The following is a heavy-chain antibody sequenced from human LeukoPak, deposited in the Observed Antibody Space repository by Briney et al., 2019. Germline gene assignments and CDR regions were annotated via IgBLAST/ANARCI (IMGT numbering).Heavy chain of an antibody. J-gene: IGHJ4*02. Sequence: SETLSLTCTVSGGSISSYYWSWIRQPPGKGLEWIGYIYYSGSTNYNPSLKSRVTISVDTSKNQFSLKLNSVTAADMAVYYCARNRLYGSGSGDFDHWGQGTLVTVSS. D-gene: IGHD3-10*01. CDR3: ARNRLYGSGSGDFDH. CDR2: IYYSGST. V-gene: IGHV4-59*01. CDR1: GGSISSYY.